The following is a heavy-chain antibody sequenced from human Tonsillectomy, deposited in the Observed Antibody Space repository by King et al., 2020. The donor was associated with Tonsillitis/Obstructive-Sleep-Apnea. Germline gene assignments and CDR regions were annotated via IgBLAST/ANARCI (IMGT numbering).Heavy chain of an antibody. CDR2: IRSSRSYI. Sequence: DVQLVESGGGLVKPGGSLRLSCAASGFTFSSYSLNWVRQAPGKGLEWVSSIRSSRSYIYSADSVKGRFTISRANAKNSLYLQMTSLRAEDTAVYYCARAVAGTSYYYYMGVWGKGTTVTVS. V-gene: IGHV3-21*01. J-gene: IGHJ6*03. CDR1: GFTFSSYS. CDR3: ARAVAGTSYYYYMGV. D-gene: IGHD6-19*01.